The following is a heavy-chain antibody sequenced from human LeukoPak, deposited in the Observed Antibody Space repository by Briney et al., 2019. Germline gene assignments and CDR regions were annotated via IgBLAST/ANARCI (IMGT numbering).Heavy chain of an antibody. J-gene: IGHJ3*02. V-gene: IGHV4-34*01. Sequence: SETLSLTCSVYGRSFSDYFWSWIRQSPGKGLEWIGEIDDGGNTNYNPSLMSRVIVSMEKSKKQFSLVMRSVAAADTAVYYCARFSRITWGDWGDAFDIWGQGTTVIVSS. CDR3: ARFSRITWGDWGDAFDI. CDR2: IDDGGNT. CDR1: GRSFSDYF. D-gene: IGHD2-21*02.